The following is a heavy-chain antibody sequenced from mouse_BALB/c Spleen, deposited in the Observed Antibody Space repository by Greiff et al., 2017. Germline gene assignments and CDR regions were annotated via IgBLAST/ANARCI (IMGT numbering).Heavy chain of an antibody. CDR1: GYSFTGYY. CDR2: ISCYNGAT. D-gene: IGHD1-1*01. J-gene: IGHJ4*01. Sequence: LVKTGASVKISCKASGYSFTGYYMHWVKQSHGKSLEWIGYISCYNGATSYNQKFKGKATFTVDTSSSTAYMQFNSLTSEDSAVYYCARSLFTTVVGPYAMDYWGQGTSVTVSS. V-gene: IGHV1S34*01. CDR3: ARSLFTTVVGPYAMDY.